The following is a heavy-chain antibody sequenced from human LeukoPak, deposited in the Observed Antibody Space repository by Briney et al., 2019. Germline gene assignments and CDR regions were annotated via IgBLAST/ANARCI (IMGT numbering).Heavy chain of an antibody. CDR3: ARGGSH. CDR2: VSTGSNYI. D-gene: IGHD3-16*01. CDR1: GFTFSSYS. Sequence: GGSLRLSCTASGFTFSSYSLNWVRQAPGKGLEWVSSVSTGSNYIYYADSVKGRFTISRDNDKNSLHLQMNSLRAEDTAVYYCARGGSHWGQGALVTVSS. J-gene: IGHJ4*02. V-gene: IGHV3-21*01.